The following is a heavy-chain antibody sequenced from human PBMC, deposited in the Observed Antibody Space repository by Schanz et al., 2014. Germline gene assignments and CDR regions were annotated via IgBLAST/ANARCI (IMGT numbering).Heavy chain of an antibody. Sequence: QGQLVQSGAEVKKPGASLKVSCKASGYSFSAHYLHWEREAPGQGLDWMGWINPNSGTTNYAQKFQGWVTMTRDSSISTAYMELSRLKSDDTAVYYCARAFGGYDPAGALDYWGQGTLVTVSS. CDR3: ARAFGGYDPAGALDY. CDR2: INPNSGTT. D-gene: IGHD5-12*01. V-gene: IGHV1-2*04. CDR1: GYSFSAHY. J-gene: IGHJ4*02.